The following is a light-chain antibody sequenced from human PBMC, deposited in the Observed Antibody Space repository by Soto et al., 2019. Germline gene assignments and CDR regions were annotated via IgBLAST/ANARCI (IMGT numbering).Light chain of an antibody. V-gene: IGKV3-20*01. J-gene: IGKJ1*01. CDR1: QSVCSRC. Sequence: ETVLTQSPGTLSLSPGERVTLSCRASQSVCSRCLAWYQQKPGQSPRLLIYGASSRATGIPDRFSGSGSGTHFALTISSLDPEAFAINYCPPYGTTPGTFGKGT. CDR3: PPYGTTPGT. CDR2: GAS.